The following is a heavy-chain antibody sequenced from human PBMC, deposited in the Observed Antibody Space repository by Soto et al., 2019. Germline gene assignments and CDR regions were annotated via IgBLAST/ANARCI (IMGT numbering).Heavy chain of an antibody. CDR2: IKQDGSEK. J-gene: IGHJ5*02. D-gene: IGHD3-22*01. V-gene: IGHV3-7*03. CDR3: ASSNYYDSSGYYYPRAGFDP. CDR1: GFTFRSYA. Sequence: GGSLRLSCGASGFTFRSYAMSWVRQAPGKGLEWVANIKQDGSEKYYVDSVKGRFTISRDNAKNSLYLQMNSLRAEDTAVYYCASSNYYDSSGYYYPRAGFDPWGQGTLVTVSS.